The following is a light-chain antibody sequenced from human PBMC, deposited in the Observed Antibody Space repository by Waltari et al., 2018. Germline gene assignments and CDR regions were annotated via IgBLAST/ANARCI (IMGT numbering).Light chain of an antibody. J-gene: IGKJ3*01. Sequence: DIQLTQSPSSLSASLGDRVTITCRASQTVNTYLNWYQQKPGKPPTVLIYGASKSHSGVPSRFSGRGSQTDFTLTISGLQAEDVGTYYCQQTYITPATFGPGTQVDL. V-gene: IGKV1-39*01. CDR2: GAS. CDR3: QQTYITPAT. CDR1: QTVNTY.